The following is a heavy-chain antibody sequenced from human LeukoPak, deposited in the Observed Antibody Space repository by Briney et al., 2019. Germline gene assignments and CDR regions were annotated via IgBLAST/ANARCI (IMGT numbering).Heavy chain of an antibody. J-gene: IGHJ4*02. CDR2: IYSGGST. CDR1: GFIVSSNY. Sequence: PGGSLRLSCAASGFIVSSNYMSWVRQAPGKGLEWVSVIYSGGSTYYADSVRGRFTISRDNSKNTLYLQMNTLRAEDTAEYYCARDSSDNSFDYWGQGTLVTVSS. V-gene: IGHV3-53*01. CDR3: ARDSSDNSFDY. D-gene: IGHD3-22*01.